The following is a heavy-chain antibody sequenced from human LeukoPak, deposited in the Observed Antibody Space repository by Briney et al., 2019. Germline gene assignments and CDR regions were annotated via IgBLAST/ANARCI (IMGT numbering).Heavy chain of an antibody. CDR2: VSGSGSST. D-gene: IGHD6-19*01. V-gene: IGHV3-23*01. J-gene: IGHJ4*02. CDR3: AKGGHSSGWYYFDY. Sequence: GGSLRLSCAASGFTFSSYAMSWVRQAPGKGLEWVSGVSGSGSSTYYADSVKGRFTISRDNSKNTLYLQMSSLRAEDTAVYFCAKGGHSSGWYYFDYWGQGTLVTVSP. CDR1: GFTFSSYA.